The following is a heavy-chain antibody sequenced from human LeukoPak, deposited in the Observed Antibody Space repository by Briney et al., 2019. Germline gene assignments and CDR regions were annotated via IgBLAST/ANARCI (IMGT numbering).Heavy chain of an antibody. D-gene: IGHD2-21*01. J-gene: IGHJ5*02. CDR3: ATSHDVKTAPYDL. Sequence: SETLSLTCTVSGGPISSYYWSWVRQSPGKGLEWIGYIFTSGCTDYNPSLKSRVTMSVDTSKNQLSMELRFLTAADTAVYYCATSHDVKTAPYDLWGQGTLVTVSS. CDR1: GGPISSYY. V-gene: IGHV4-4*09. CDR2: IFTSGCT.